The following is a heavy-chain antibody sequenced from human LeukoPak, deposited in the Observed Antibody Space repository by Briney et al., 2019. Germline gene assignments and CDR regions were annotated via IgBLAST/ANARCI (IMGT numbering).Heavy chain of an antibody. Sequence: SVKVSCKASGYTVTSYAMNWVRQAAGQGLEWMGRIIPILGIANYAQKFQGRVTITADKSTSTAYMELSSLRSEDTAVYYCARERAVAGLYYYGMDVWGQGTTVTVSS. CDR3: ARERAVAGLYYYGMDV. CDR1: GYTVTSYA. V-gene: IGHV1-69*04. CDR2: IIPILGIA. J-gene: IGHJ6*02. D-gene: IGHD6-19*01.